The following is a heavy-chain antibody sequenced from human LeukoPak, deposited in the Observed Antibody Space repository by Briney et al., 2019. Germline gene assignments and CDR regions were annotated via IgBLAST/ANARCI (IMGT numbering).Heavy chain of an antibody. J-gene: IGHJ4*02. CDR2: VSHSGST. CDR1: GYFISSGYY. V-gene: IGHV4-38-2*01. Sequence: SETLSLTCAVSGYFISSGYYWGWIRQPPGKELEWIGGVSHSGSTFYTPSLKSRVTISVDPSRNQFSLKLSSLTAADTAVYYCASTALGYCTTSSCPVYWGPGTLVTVSS. CDR3: ASTALGYCTTSSCPVY. D-gene: IGHD2-2*01.